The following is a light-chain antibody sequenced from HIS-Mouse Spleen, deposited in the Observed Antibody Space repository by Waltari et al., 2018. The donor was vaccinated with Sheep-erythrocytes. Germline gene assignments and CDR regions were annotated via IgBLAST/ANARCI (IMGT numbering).Light chain of an antibody. CDR3: QQFNNYPRT. CDR2: DAS. J-gene: IGKJ1*01. V-gene: IGKV1D-13*01. Sequence: IQMTQSPSFLSASVGDRVTITCRASQSISSYLNWYQQKPGKAPKLLIYDASSLESGVPSRFSGSGSGTDFTLTISSLQPEDFATYYCQQFNNYPRTFGQGTKVEIK. CDR1: QSISSY.